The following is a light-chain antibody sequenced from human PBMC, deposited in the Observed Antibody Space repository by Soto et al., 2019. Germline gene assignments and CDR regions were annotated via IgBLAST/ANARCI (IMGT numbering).Light chain of an antibody. V-gene: IGLV2-23*02. CDR1: SSDVGNYNL. Sequence: HSALTQPASVSGSPGQSITISCTGTSSDVGNYNLVSWYQQHPGKAPKLMIYAVHKRPSGVSDRFSGSKSGNTASLTISGLQAEDEADYYCCSYAGSSTYVFGTGTKVTVL. J-gene: IGLJ1*01. CDR3: CSYAGSSTYV. CDR2: AVH.